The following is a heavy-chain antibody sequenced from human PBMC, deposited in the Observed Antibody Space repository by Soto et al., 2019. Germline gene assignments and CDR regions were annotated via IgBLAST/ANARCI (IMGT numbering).Heavy chain of an antibody. D-gene: IGHD6-6*01. CDR3: ARDRDQGSSSHDAFDI. V-gene: IGHV3-33*08. CDR2: IWYDGSNK. Sequence: GGSLRLSCAASGFTFSSYGMHWVRQAPGKGLEWVAVIWYDGSNKYYADSVKGRFTISRDNSKNTLYLQMNSLRAEDTAVYYCARDRDQGSSSHDAFDIWGQGTMVTVSS. J-gene: IGHJ3*02. CDR1: GFTFSSYG.